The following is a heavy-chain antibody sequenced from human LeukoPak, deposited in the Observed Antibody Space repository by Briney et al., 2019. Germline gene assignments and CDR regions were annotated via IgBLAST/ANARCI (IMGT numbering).Heavy chain of an antibody. Sequence: GGSLRLSCAASGFSFSFSRSWMSWVRQAPGKGLEWVANIRPDGSDKYYMDSVEGRFTISRDNAKKSLYLEMNSLRAEDTAIYYCARDGGTGFPFDYWGQGTLVTVSS. CDR1: GFSFSFSRSW. D-gene: IGHD1-1*01. CDR3: ARDGGTGFPFDY. V-gene: IGHV3-7*01. CDR2: IRPDGSDK. J-gene: IGHJ4*02.